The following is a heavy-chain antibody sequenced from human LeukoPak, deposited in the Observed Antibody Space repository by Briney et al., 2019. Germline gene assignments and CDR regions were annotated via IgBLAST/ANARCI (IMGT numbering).Heavy chain of an antibody. D-gene: IGHD3-22*01. CDR2: ITASSTAI. V-gene: IGHV3-21*01. Sequence: PGGSLRLSCAASGFTFNTYTMNWVRQAPGKGLEWVSSITASSTAIYSADSVKGRFTISRDNAKNFLYLQMNSLRAEDTAVYYCARTARFTYYYDSSGHDAFDIWGQGTMVTVSS. J-gene: IGHJ3*02. CDR3: ARTARFTYYYDSSGHDAFDI. CDR1: GFTFNTYT.